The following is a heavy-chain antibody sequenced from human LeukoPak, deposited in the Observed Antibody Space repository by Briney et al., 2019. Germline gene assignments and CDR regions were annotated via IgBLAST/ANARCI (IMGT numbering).Heavy chain of an antibody. CDR3: ARDGRFSYGAFDI. CDR2: IKQDGSGK. CDR1: GFTFSDYW. D-gene: IGHD3-3*01. Sequence: PGGSLRLSCVASGFTFSDYWMTWVRQAPGKGLECVANIKQDGSGKFYVDSVKGRFTISRDNAKNSLYLQMNSLRAEDTAVYYCARDGRFSYGAFDIWGQGTMVSVSS. J-gene: IGHJ3*02. V-gene: IGHV3-7*01.